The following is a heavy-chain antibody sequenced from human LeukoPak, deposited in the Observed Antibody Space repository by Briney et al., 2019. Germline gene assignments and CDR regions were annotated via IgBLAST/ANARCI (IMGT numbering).Heavy chain of an antibody. V-gene: IGHV4-30-4*01. Sequence: SETLSLTCAVSGGSISSGDYYWSWIRQPPGKGLEWIGYIYYSGSTYYNPSLKSRVTISVDTSKNQFSLKLSSVTAADTAVYYCATAGGQQLVQFDYWGQGTLVTVSS. CDR2: IYYSGST. J-gene: IGHJ4*02. D-gene: IGHD6-13*01. CDR3: ATAGGQQLVQFDY. CDR1: GGSISSGDYY.